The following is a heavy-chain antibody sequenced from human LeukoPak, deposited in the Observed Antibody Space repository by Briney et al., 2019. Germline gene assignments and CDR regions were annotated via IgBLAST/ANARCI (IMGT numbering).Heavy chain of an antibody. CDR2: IIPIFGTA. D-gene: IGHD3-10*01. J-gene: IGHJ4*02. Sequence: ASVKVSCKASGGTFTSYAISWVRQAPGQGLEWMGGIIPIFGTANYAQKFQGRVTITADESTSTAYMELSSLRSEDTAVYYCVRRGSRSYFNGGFDYWGQGTLVTVSS. CDR1: GGTFTSYA. V-gene: IGHV1-69*13. CDR3: VRRGSRSYFNGGFDY.